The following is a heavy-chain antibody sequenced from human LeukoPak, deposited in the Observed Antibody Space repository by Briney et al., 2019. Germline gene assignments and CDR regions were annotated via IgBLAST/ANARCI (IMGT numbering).Heavy chain of an antibody. Sequence: GPVKVSCKTSGYTFTNYGISWVRQAPGQGLEWMGWISGYNGYTNSAQQFQGRVTMTMDTSTSTVYMELRSLRSDDTAVYYCARDRFPYYDSSGYPPDAFDIWGQGTMVTVSS. V-gene: IGHV1-18*01. CDR2: ISGYNGYT. CDR3: ARDRFPYYDSSGYPPDAFDI. CDR1: GYTFTNYG. D-gene: IGHD3-22*01. J-gene: IGHJ3*02.